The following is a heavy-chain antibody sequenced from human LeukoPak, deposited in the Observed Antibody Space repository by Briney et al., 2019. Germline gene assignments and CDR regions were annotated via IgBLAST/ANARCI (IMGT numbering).Heavy chain of an antibody. Sequence: GGSLRLSCAASGFTFGDYAIHWVRQAPGKGLEWVSLISENGGRTYCADSVKGRFTISRDNRKNSLYLQMDSLRTEDSALYYCAKDLTQLVLAFDIWGQGTMVTVSS. V-gene: IGHV3-43*02. CDR1: GFTFGDYA. CDR2: ISENGGRT. J-gene: IGHJ3*02. D-gene: IGHD6-13*01. CDR3: AKDLTQLVLAFDI.